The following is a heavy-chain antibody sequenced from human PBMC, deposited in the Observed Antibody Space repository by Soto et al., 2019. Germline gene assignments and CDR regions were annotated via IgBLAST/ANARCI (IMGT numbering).Heavy chain of an antibody. CDR2: ISSSSSYI. V-gene: IGHV3-21*01. J-gene: IGHJ4*02. Sequence: GGSLRLSCAASGLTFSSYSMNWVRQAPGKGLEWVSSISSSSSYIYYADSVKGRFTISRDNAKNSLYLQMNSLRAEDTAVYYCARTYCSSTSCYFDYWGQGTLVTVSS. D-gene: IGHD2-2*01. CDR1: GLTFSSYS. CDR3: ARTYCSSTSCYFDY.